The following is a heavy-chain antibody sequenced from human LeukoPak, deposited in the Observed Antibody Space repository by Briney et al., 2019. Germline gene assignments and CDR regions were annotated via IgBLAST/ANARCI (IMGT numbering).Heavy chain of an antibody. J-gene: IGHJ4*02. CDR3: AKGISGGDFDY. Sequence: PGGSLRLSCAGSGFTFSSHWMNWVRQAPGKGLEWVASIKDDGSEKHYVDSVSGRFTISRDNSKNTLYLQMNSLRAEDTAVYYCAKGISGGDFDYWGQGTLVTVSS. CDR2: IKDDGSEK. D-gene: IGHD3-10*01. V-gene: IGHV3-7*03. CDR1: GFTFSSHW.